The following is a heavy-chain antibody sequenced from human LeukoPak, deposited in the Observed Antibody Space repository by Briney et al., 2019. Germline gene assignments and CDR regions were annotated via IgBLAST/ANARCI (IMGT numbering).Heavy chain of an antibody. CDR2: ISYDGSNK. CDR3: ARGLWGTIMITFGGVIALDY. J-gene: IGHJ4*02. V-gene: IGHV3-30*19. CDR1: GFTFSSYG. Sequence: GGSLRLSCLSSGFTFSSYGMHWVRQAPGKGLEWVAVISYDGSNKYYADSVKGRFTISRDNSKNTLYLQMNSLRAEDTAVYYCARGLWGTIMITFGGVIALDYWGQGTLVTVSS. D-gene: IGHD3-16*02.